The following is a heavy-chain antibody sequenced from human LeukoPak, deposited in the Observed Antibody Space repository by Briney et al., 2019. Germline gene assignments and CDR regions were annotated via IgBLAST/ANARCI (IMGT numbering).Heavy chain of an antibody. Sequence: QPGGSLRLSCAASGFTFSSYALSWVRQAPGKGLEWVSAITGSDDITYYADSAKGRFTISRDNSKNTLYMQMNSLRAEDAAIYYCAQRGYNYGGYDSWGQGTLVTVSS. CDR3: AQRGYNYGGYDS. CDR2: ITGSDDIT. J-gene: IGHJ4*02. V-gene: IGHV3-23*01. D-gene: IGHD5-18*01. CDR1: GFTFSSYA.